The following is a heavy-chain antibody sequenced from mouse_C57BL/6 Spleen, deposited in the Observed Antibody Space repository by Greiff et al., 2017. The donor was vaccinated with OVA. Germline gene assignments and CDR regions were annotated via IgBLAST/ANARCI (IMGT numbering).Heavy chain of an antibody. CDR3: AREGDDVRYFDV. CDR1: GYTFTDYY. D-gene: IGHD2-12*01. CDR2: INPNNGGT. J-gene: IGHJ1*03. Sequence: EVQLQQSGPELVKPGASVKISCKASGYTFTDYYMNWVKQSHGKSLEWIGDINPNNGGTSYNQKFKGKATLTVDKSSSTAYLELRSLTSEDSAVYYCAREGDDVRYFDVWGTGTTVTVSS. V-gene: IGHV1-26*01.